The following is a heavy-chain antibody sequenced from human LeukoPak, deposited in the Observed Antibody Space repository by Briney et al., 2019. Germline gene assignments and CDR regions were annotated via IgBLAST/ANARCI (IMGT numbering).Heavy chain of an antibody. J-gene: IGHJ4*02. CDR3: AKGSELQIDY. CDR1: GFTFSSYG. V-gene: IGHV3-30*18. Sequence: GGSLRLSCAASGFTFSSYGMHWVRQAPGKGLEWVAVISYDGSNKYYAASVKGRFTISRDNTKNTLYLQMNSLRAEDTAVYYCAKGSELQIDYWGQGTLVTVSS. CDR2: ISYDGSNK. D-gene: IGHD3-10*01.